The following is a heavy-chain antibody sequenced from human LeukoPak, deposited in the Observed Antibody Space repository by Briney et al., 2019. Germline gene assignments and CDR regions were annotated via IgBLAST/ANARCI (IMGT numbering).Heavy chain of an antibody. CDR2: ISYDGSNK. CDR1: GFTFSSYA. Sequence: GRSLRLSCAASGFTFSSYAMHWVHQAPGKGLEWVAVISYDGSNKYYADSVKGRFTISRDNSKNTLYLQMNSLRAEDTAVYYCAKDVGTVVPAALFESFYYMDVWGKGTTVTVSS. CDR3: AKDVGTVVPAALFESFYYMDV. J-gene: IGHJ6*03. D-gene: IGHD2-2*01. V-gene: IGHV3-30-3*01.